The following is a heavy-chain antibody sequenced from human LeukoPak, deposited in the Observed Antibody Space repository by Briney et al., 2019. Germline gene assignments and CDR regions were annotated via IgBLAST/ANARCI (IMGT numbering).Heavy chain of an antibody. CDR1: GYSISSGYY. V-gene: IGHV4-38-2*02. D-gene: IGHD1-14*01. CDR2: IYHSGST. CDR3: AREAWFRSGTPPWS. J-gene: IGHJ5*02. Sequence: SETLSLTCTVSGYSISSGYYWGWIRQPPGKGLEWIGSIYHSGSTYYNPSLKSRVTISVDTSKNQFSLKLSSVTAADTAVYYCAREAWFRSGTPPWSWGQGTLVTVSS.